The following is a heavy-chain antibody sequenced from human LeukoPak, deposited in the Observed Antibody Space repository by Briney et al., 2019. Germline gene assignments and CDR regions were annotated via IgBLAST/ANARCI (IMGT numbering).Heavy chain of an antibody. Sequence: GGSLRLSCAASKFTFSNHWMHCVRQAPGKGLEWVSRVSPDGSTTLYADSVRGRFTISRDNAKNTLYLQMNSLRAEDTAVYHCVRASRTVYNTFDSWGQGALVTVSS. D-gene: IGHD5-24*01. CDR1: KFTFSNHW. V-gene: IGHV3-74*01. CDR2: VSPDGSTT. J-gene: IGHJ4*02. CDR3: VRASRTVYNTFDS.